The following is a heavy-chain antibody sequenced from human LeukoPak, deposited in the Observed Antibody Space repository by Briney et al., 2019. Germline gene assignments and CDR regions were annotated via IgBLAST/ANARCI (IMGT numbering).Heavy chain of an antibody. CDR2: IYYSGST. Sequence: SETLSLTCTVSGGSISSYYWSWIRQPPGKGLEWIGYIYYSGSTNYNPFLKSRVTISVDTSKNQFSLKLSSVIAADTAVYYCARDLITVAGTDYGMDVWGQGTTVTVSS. CDR3: ARDLITVAGTDYGMDV. J-gene: IGHJ6*02. CDR1: GGSISSYY. D-gene: IGHD6-19*01. V-gene: IGHV4-59*01.